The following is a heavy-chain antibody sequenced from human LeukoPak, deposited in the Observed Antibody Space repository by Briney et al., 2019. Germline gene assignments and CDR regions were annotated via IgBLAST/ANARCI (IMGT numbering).Heavy chain of an antibody. J-gene: IGHJ5*02. CDR3: ARHVDGTDYSNDLNWFDP. V-gene: IGHV4-59*08. Sequence: SETLSLTCTVSGGSISSYYWSWIRQPPGKGLAWIGYIYYSGSTNYNPSLKSRVTISVDTSKNQFSLKLSSVTAADTAVYYCARHVDGTDYSNDLNWFDPWGQGTLVTVSS. CDR1: GGSISSYY. D-gene: IGHD4-11*01. CDR2: IYYSGST.